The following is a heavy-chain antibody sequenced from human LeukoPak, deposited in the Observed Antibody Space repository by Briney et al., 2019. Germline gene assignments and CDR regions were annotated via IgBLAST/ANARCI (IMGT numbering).Heavy chain of an antibody. CDR2: IYPGDSDT. V-gene: IGHV5-51*01. CDR3: ARQWLTYYFDY. J-gene: IGHJ4*02. CDR1: GYRFTSYW. D-gene: IGHD3-22*01. Sequence: GEALKISCKGSGYRFTSYWLGWVRPVPGKGLEWMGIIYPGDSDTRYSPSFQGQVTLSADQSISTAYLQGSSLEASDTAMYYCARQWLTYYFDYWGQGTLVTVSS.